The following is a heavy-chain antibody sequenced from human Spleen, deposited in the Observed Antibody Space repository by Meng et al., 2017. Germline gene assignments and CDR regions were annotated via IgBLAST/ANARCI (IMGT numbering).Heavy chain of an antibody. D-gene: IGHD3-22*01. CDR3: ARDNYYDSGGYPYYFDS. V-gene: IGHV4-38-2*02. CDR2: IYHSGST. Sequence: GSLRLSCGVSGYSSSSGFYWGWIRQPPGKGLEWIGTIYHSGSTYYNPSLKSRVTISVDTSKNQFSLKLSSVTAADTAVYYCARDNYYDSGGYPYYFDSWGQGTLVTVSS. J-gene: IGHJ4*02. CDR1: GYSSSSGFY.